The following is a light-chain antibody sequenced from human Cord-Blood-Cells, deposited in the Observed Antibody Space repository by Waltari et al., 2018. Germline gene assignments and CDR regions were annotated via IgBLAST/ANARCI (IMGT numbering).Light chain of an antibody. CDR2: AAS. Sequence: IQLTHSPSSLSASVGDRVHITCRASQSISSYLNWYQQKPGKAPKLLIYAASSLQSGVPSRFSGSGSGTDFTLTISSLQPEDFATYYCQQSYSTPPTFGQGTRVEIK. J-gene: IGKJ1*01. V-gene: IGKV1-39*01. CDR1: QSISSY. CDR3: QQSYSTPPT.